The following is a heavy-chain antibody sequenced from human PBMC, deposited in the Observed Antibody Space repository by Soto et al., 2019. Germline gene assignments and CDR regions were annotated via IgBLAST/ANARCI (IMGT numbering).Heavy chain of an antibody. CDR1: GGAISSSSYF. CDR3: ASGEELYYYYYGMDV. J-gene: IGHJ6*02. Sequence: SETLSLTCTVSGGAISSSSYFWGWIRQPPGKGLEWIGSIYYSGSTNYNPSLKSRVTISVDRSKNQFSLKLSSVTAADTAVYYCASGEELYYYYYGMDVWGQGTTVTVSS. CDR2: IYYSGST. D-gene: IGHD1-7*01. V-gene: IGHV4-39*07.